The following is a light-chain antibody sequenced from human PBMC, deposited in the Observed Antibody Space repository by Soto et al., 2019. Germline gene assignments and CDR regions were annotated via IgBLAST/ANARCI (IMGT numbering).Light chain of an antibody. Sequence: QSVLTQPRSVSGSPGQSVTISCTGTSSDVGGYNYVSWYQQHPGKAPKLMIYDVSKRPSGVPDRFSGSKSGNTASLTISGLQAEDEADYYCCSYAGSYTPHVVFGGGTKLTV. J-gene: IGLJ2*01. CDR2: DVS. CDR1: SSDVGGYNY. V-gene: IGLV2-11*01. CDR3: CSYAGSYTPHVV.